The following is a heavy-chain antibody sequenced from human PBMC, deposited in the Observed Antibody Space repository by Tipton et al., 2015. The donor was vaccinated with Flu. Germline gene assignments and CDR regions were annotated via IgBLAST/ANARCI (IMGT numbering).Heavy chain of an antibody. CDR2: FYPSGPS. CDR3: ARLEGAFEGGHCVGSNCWINF. V-gene: IGHV4-38-2*01. Sequence: LRLSCSVSTFSVSGIVYWGWIRQSPGKGLEWLGSFYPSGPSYYNPSFKSRVTISLDTSKGHSSLNLRSVTAGDTAVYYCARLEGAFEGGHCVGSNCWINFWGQGTLVTVSS. CDR1: TFSVSGIVY. J-gene: IGHJ4*02. D-gene: IGHD2-21*01.